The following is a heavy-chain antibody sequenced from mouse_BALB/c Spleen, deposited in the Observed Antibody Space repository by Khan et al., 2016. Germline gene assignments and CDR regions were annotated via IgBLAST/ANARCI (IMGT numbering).Heavy chain of an antibody. CDR2: ILPGSGST. CDR3: ARSYYGYFAMDY. V-gene: IGHV1-9*01. CDR1: GYTFSSYW. D-gene: IGHD1-2*01. Sequence: QVQLQQSGAELMKPGASVKISCKATGYTFSSYWIEWVKQRPGHGLEWIGEILPGSGSTNYNEKFKGKASLTADTSSSTAYMQLSSLTSEDSAVYFCARSYYGYFAMDYWGHGASVTVSS. J-gene: IGHJ4*01.